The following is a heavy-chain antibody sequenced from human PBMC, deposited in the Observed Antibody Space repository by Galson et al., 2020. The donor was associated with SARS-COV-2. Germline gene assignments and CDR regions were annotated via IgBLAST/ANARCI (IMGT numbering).Heavy chain of an antibody. Sequence: KISCKASGGTFSSYAISWVRQAPGQGLEWMGGIIPIFGTANYAQKFQGRVTITADESTSTAYMELSSLRSEDTAVYYCARKLVVTSYNWFDPWGQGTLVTVSS. CDR1: GGTFSSYA. CDR2: IIPIFGTA. D-gene: IGHD2-21*02. V-gene: IGHV1-69*01. CDR3: ARKLVVTSYNWFDP. J-gene: IGHJ5*02.